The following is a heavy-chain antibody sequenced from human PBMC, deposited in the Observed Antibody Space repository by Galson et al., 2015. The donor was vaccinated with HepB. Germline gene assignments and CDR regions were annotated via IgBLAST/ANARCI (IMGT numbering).Heavy chain of an antibody. CDR3: TRLGYDSSGYYYHY. CDR1: GFTLSSYA. J-gene: IGHJ4*02. Sequence: SLRLSCAASGFTLSSYAMHWVRQASGKGLEWVGRIRSKANSYATAYAASVKGRFTISRDDSKNTAYLQMNSLKTEDTAVYYCTRLGYDSSGYYYHYWGQGTLVTVSS. CDR2: IRSKANSYAT. V-gene: IGHV3-73*01. D-gene: IGHD3-22*01.